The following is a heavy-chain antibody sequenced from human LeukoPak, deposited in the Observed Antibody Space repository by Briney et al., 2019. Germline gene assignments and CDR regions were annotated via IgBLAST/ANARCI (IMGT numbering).Heavy chain of an antibody. D-gene: IGHD1/OR15-1a*01. Sequence: ASVKVSCKASGYTFTSYGISWVRQAPGQGLEWMGWISAYNGNTNYAQKLQGRVTITTDTSTSTAYMELRSLRSDDTAVYYCARDSAGTNHGLFDYWGQGTLVTVSS. CDR1: GYTFTSYG. CDR2: ISAYNGNT. V-gene: IGHV1-18*01. CDR3: ARDSAGTNHGLFDY. J-gene: IGHJ4*02.